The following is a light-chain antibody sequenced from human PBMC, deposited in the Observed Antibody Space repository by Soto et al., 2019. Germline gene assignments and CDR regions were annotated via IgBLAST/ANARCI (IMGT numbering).Light chain of an antibody. CDR1: QRLFSF. Sequence: DIQMTQSPSSLSASVGDSVTLTCRASQRLFSFLNWYQQAPGRAPKLLISTAYKLQSGVPSTFSGSESGTEFTLTISSRQPEDFAIYFCQQTYSAPFTFGPGNKV. CDR3: QQTYSAPFT. CDR2: TAY. V-gene: IGKV1-39*01. J-gene: IGKJ3*01.